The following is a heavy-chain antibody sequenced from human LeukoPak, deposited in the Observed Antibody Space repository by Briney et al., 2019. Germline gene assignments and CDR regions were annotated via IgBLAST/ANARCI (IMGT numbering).Heavy chain of an antibody. CDR1: GYTITGYY. Sequence: ASVKVSCKASGYTITGYYIQWVRQAPGQGLEWMGWINPNNGGTNYAQKFQGSVTMTRDTSINTAYMEVSRLRSDDTAVYYCARDHCSSGGCYEDYYYGVDVWGQGTTVTVSS. CDR2: INPNNGGT. V-gene: IGHV1-2*04. CDR3: ARDHCSSGGCYEDYYYGVDV. J-gene: IGHJ6*02. D-gene: IGHD2-15*01.